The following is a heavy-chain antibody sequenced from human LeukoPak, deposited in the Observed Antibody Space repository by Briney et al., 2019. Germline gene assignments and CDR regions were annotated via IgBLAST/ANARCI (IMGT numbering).Heavy chain of an antibody. CDR1: RFTFSSYS. J-gene: IGHJ6*02. CDR2: ISSSSSYI. V-gene: IGHV3-21*01. Sequence: GGSLRLSCAASRFTFSSYSMNWVRQAPEKGLEWVSSISSSSSYIYYADSVKGRFTISRDNAKNSLYLQMNSLRAEDTAVYYCARDSHYYGSGSYYNPGYYYYGMDIWGQGTTVTVSS. D-gene: IGHD3-10*01. CDR3: ARDSHYYGSGSYYNPGYYYYGMDI.